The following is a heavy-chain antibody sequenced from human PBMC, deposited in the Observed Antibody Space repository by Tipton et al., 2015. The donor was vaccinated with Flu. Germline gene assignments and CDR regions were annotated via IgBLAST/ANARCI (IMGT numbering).Heavy chain of an antibody. D-gene: IGHD4-17*01. CDR2: IYHSGST. CDR1: GYSISSGYY. Sequence: TLSFTCTVSGYSISSGYYWGWIRQPPGKGLEWIGSIYHSGSTYYNPSLKSRVTISVDTSKNQFSLKLSSVTAADTAVYYCARVKHGDYFDYWGQGTLVTVSS. J-gene: IGHJ4*02. V-gene: IGHV4-38-2*02. CDR3: ARVKHGDYFDY.